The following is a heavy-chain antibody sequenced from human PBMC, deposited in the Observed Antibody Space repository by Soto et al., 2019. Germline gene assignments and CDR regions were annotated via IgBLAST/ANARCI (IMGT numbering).Heavy chain of an antibody. CDR2: IYYSGST. V-gene: IGHV4-59*08. CDR3: ARHCSGGSCYYAFDI. CDR1: GGYISSYY. J-gene: IGHJ3*02. Sequence: SETMSLTCTVSGGYISSYYWSWIRQHPGKGLEWIGYIYYSGSTNYNPSLKSRVTISVDTSKNQFSLKLSSVTAADTAVYYCARHCSGGSCYYAFDIWGQGTMVTVSS. D-gene: IGHD2-15*01.